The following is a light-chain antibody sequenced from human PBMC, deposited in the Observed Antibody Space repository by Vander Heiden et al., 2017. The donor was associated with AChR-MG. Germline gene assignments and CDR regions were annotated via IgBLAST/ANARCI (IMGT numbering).Light chain of an antibody. CDR3: QGWDSSSDRRV. CDR1: NIGTKR. J-gene: IGLJ3*02. CDR2: YDT. V-gene: IGLV3-21*03. Sequence: SYVLTQPPSVSVAPGKTARINCGGNNIGTKRVHWYQQKPGQAPVLVVYYDTDRPSGIPERFSGSNSGNTATLTISRVEAGDEADYYCQGWDSSSDRRVFGGGTKL.